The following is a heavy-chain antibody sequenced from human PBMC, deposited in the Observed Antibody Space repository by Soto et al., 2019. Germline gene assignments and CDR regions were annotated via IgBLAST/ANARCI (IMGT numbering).Heavy chain of an antibody. J-gene: IGHJ3*01. CDR3: ARDLHRTWSHDAFDF. Sequence: SETLSLTCTVSGGSIRTYYWSWLRQPPGKGLEWIGYINDNGNTNYNPSLERRVTISVDTSRNQFSLNLTSVTPADTAVYYCARDLHRTWSHDAFDFWGQGTTVTVSS. CDR2: INDNGNT. CDR1: GGSIRTYY. D-gene: IGHD4-4*01. V-gene: IGHV4-59*01.